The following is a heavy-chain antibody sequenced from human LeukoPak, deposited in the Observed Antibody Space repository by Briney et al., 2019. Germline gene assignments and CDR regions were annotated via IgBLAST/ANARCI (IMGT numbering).Heavy chain of an antibody. V-gene: IGHV1-2*02. J-gene: IGHJ5*02. Sequence: ASVKVSCKGSGYTFTSYYIHWGGQAPRQGLEWVGWINPNSGGTNYAQKFQGRVSMTRDTSISTAYMELSRLTSDDTAVYYCARANGAQALDPWGQGTLVTVSS. CDR2: INPNSGGT. CDR1: GYTFTSYY. CDR3: ARANGAQALDP. D-gene: IGHD4-17*01.